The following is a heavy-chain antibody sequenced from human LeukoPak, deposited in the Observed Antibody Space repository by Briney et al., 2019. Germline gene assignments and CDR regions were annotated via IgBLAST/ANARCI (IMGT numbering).Heavy chain of an antibody. CDR2: IRQDGSVQ. CDR3: LVTTRSRGFDY. J-gene: IGHJ4*02. CDR1: GFTFSSYW. V-gene: IGHV3-7*01. Sequence: GGSLRLSCAASGFTFSSYWMSWARQAPGKGLEWVANIRQDGSVQNYVDSVKGRFTISRDNPKNSVYLQMSSLSAEDTAVYYCLVTTRSRGFDYWGQGTLVTVSS. D-gene: IGHD1/OR15-1a*01.